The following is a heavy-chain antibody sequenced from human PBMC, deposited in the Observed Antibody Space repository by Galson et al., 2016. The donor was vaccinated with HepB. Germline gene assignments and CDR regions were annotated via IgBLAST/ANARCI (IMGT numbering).Heavy chain of an antibody. CDR2: IRDSGDFP. V-gene: IGHV3-11*01. Sequence: SLRLSCAASGFIFNDYHMAWIRQAPGRGPEWVSQIRDSGDFPYYADSVRGRFTISRDNAKNLVFLQMTSLRVEDTAIYYCARDSIVGFRERGGTDVWGQGTLATVSS. CDR3: ARDSIVGFRERGGTDV. D-gene: IGHD3-10*01. CDR1: GFIFNDYH. J-gene: IGHJ4*02.